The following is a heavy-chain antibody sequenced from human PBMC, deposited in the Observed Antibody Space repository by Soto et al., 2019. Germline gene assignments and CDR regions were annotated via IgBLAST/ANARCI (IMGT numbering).Heavy chain of an antibody. D-gene: IGHD3-10*01. CDR1: GFTFRWFG. CDR2: ISNDGSNE. J-gene: IGHJ4*02. CDR3: AKGEVRGIIPSYFDY. V-gene: IGHV3-30*18. Sequence: GGSLRLSCAGSGFTFRWFGMNWVRQAPGKGLEWVARISNDGSNEYYVDSVKGRFTISRDNSKNTLYLQMDSLRAEDTAVYYCAKGEVRGIIPSYFDYWGRGTLVTVSS.